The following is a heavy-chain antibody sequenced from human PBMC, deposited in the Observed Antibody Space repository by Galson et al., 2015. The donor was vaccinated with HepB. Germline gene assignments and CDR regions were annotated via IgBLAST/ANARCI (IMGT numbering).Heavy chain of an antibody. CDR1: GFTFSGYS. J-gene: IGHJ6*03. CDR2: ISSSSSDI. CDR3: ARDSVVYSNYYYYYYIDV. D-gene: IGHD4-11*01. Sequence: SLRLSCAASGFTFSGYSMNWVRQAPGKGLEWVSYISSSSSDIYYADSVKGRFTISRDNPKNSLYLQMNSLRDEDTAVYFCARDSVVYSNYYYYYYIDVWGKGTTVTVSS. V-gene: IGHV3-48*02.